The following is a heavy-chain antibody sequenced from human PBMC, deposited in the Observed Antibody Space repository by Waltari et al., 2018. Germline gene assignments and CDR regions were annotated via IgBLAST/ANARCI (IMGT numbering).Heavy chain of an antibody. J-gene: IGHJ4*02. D-gene: IGHD3-16*01. CDR2: IIPILGIA. CDR3: ARDRGRAQPNYFDY. V-gene: IGHV1-69*08. CDR1: GGTFSSYT. Sequence: QVQLVQSGAEVKKPGSSVKVSCKASGGTFSSYTNSWVPQAPGQGLEWMGRIIPILGIANYAQKFQGRVTITADKSTSTAYMELSSLRSEDTAVYYCARDRGRAQPNYFDYWGQGTLVTVSS.